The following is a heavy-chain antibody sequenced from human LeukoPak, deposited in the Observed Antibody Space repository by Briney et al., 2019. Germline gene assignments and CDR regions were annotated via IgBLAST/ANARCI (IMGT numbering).Heavy chain of an antibody. J-gene: IGHJ4*02. CDR1: GYTFTGYY. CDR2: INPNSGGT. D-gene: IGHD3-9*01. Sequence: ASVKVSCKASGYTFTGYYMHWVRQAPGQGLEWMAWINPNSGGTNYAQKFQGRVTMTRDTSISTAYMELSRLRSDDTAVYYCARGYYDILTGYYTGYFDYWGQGTLVTVSS. V-gene: IGHV1-2*02. CDR3: ARGYYDILTGYYTGYFDY.